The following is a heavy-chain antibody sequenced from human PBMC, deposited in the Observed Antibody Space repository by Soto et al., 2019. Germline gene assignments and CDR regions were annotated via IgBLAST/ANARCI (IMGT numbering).Heavy chain of an antibody. CDR2: INPNSGGT. CDR1: GDTFTGYY. D-gene: IGHD6-19*01. Sequence: GASVKVSCKASGDTFTGYYMHWVRQATGQGLEWMGWINPNSGGTNYAQKFQGWVTMTRDTSISTAYMELSRLRSDDTAVYYCARAEAVAGTSYFDYWGQGTLVTVSS. V-gene: IGHV1-2*04. CDR3: ARAEAVAGTSYFDY. J-gene: IGHJ4*02.